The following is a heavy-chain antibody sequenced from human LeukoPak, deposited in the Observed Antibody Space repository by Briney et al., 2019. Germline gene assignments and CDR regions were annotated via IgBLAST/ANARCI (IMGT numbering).Heavy chain of an antibody. J-gene: IGHJ5*02. V-gene: IGHV4-4*02. CDR2: ISQSGST. D-gene: IGHD3-3*01. Sequence: SETLSLTCAVSGGSISSSNWWSWVRQPPGKGLEWIGEISQSGSTNYNPSLKSRVTISVDESKNQFSLMVSSVTAADTAVYYCARGDFEYNWFDPWGQGTLVTVSS. CDR3: ARGDFEYNWFDP. CDR1: GGSISSSNW.